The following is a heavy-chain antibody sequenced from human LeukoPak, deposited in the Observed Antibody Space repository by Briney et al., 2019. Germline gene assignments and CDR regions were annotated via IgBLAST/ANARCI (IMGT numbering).Heavy chain of an antibody. CDR1: GFTFSSYW. CDR3: ARDVEVVPAASPHFDY. D-gene: IGHD2-2*01. Sequence: GGSLRLSCAASGFTFSSYWMSWVRQAPGKGLEWVANIKQDGSEKYYVDSVKGRFTISRDNTKNSLYLQMNSLRAEDTAVYYCARDVEVVPAASPHFDYWGQGTLVTVSS. J-gene: IGHJ4*02. V-gene: IGHV3-7*03. CDR2: IKQDGSEK.